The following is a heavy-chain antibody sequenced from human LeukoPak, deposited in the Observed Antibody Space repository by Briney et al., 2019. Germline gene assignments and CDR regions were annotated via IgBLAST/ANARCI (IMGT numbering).Heavy chain of an antibody. CDR3: AREHMVRGVINR. CDR1: GGSISNYY. J-gene: IGHJ4*02. CDR2: IYSSGGT. V-gene: IGHV4-4*07. Sequence: SEALSLTCTVSGGSISNYYWSWIRQPAGKRLEWLGRIYSSGGTNYNPSLESRVTVSVDTSKNQFSLKLSSVTAADTAVYYCAREHMVRGVINRWGQGALVTVSS. D-gene: IGHD3-10*01.